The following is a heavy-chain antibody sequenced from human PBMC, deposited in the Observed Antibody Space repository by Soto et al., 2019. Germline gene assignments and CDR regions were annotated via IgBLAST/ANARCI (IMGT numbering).Heavy chain of an antibody. V-gene: IGHV4-34*01. Sequence: QVQLQQWGAGLLKPSETLSLTCAVYGGSFSGYYWPWIRQPPGTGLEWIGEINQSGSTNYDPSLKSRVTISVVASKDRFAPRLTSVTAAHSAVYYCARDKITGLFDYWGLGTLVTVSS. CDR3: ARDKITGLFDY. J-gene: IGHJ4*02. CDR1: GGSFSGYY. CDR2: INQSGST. D-gene: IGHD2-8*02.